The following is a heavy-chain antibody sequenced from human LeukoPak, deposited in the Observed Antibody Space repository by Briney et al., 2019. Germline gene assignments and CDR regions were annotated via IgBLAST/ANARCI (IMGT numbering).Heavy chain of an antibody. V-gene: IGHV4-4*07. Sequence: PSETLSLTCTVSGGSIGSYYWSWIRQPPRKGLEWIGRIYSSGTTDYNPSLKSRVTMSVDTSKNRFSLNLRSVTAADTAVYYCARGAWFDPWGRGTLVTVSS. CDR2: IYSSGTT. J-gene: IGHJ5*02. CDR3: ARGAWFDP. CDR1: GGSIGSYY.